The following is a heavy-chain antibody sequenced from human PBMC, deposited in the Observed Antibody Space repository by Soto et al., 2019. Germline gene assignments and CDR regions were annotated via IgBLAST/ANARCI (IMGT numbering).Heavy chain of an antibody. CDR2: ISYDGRNE. V-gene: IGHV3-30*18. J-gene: IGHJ6*02. Sequence: QVKLVESGGGVVQPGRSLRLSCVASGFTFSRYAMDWVRQAPGKGLKWVAIISYDGRNEYYADSVKGRFTISRDNSKNTLYLLMNSLRPEDTAVYYCAKGRGGWRNYGMDVWGQGTTVTVSS. CDR3: AKGRGGWRNYGMDV. D-gene: IGHD6-19*01. CDR1: GFTFSRYA.